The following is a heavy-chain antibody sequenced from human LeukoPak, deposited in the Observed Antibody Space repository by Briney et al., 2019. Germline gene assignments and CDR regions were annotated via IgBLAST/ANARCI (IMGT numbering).Heavy chain of an antibody. CDR3: VRSGSYYPLDS. J-gene: IGHJ4*02. CDR1: GFTFSSYV. D-gene: IGHD1-26*01. V-gene: IGHV3-7*03. CDR2: TNPGGSEK. Sequence: GGALRLSCAASGFTFSSYVMHWVRQAPGKGLEWVANTNPGGSEKYDVDAMNGRLTISRDNAKSPLYLQMNSLRAEATAVYYCVRSGSYYPLDSWGQGILVTVSS.